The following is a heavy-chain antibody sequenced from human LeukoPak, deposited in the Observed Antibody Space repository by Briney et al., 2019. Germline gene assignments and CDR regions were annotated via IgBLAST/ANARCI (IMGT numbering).Heavy chain of an antibody. V-gene: IGHV4-39*07. CDR3: ARYEDYEQPGGYYGMDV. Sequence: PSETLSLTCTVSGGSISSSSYYWGWIRQPPGKGLEWIGSIYYSGSTYYNPSLKSRVTISVDTSKNQFSLKLSSVTAADTAVYYCARYEDYEQPGGYYGMDVWGQGTTVTVSS. D-gene: IGHD3-16*01. CDR2: IYYSGST. J-gene: IGHJ6*02. CDR1: GGSISSSSYY.